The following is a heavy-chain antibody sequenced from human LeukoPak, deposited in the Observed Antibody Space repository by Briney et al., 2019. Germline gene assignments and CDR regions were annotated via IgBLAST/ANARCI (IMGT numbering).Heavy chain of an antibody. J-gene: IGHJ4*02. CDR3: ARGEHGTTWYVDY. D-gene: IGHD6-13*01. Sequence: GESLKISCKGSGYSFTTYWIGWVRQMPGKGLEWMGWISAYNGNTNYAQRLQGRVTMTTDTSTSTAYMELRSLRSDDTAVYYCARGEHGTTWYVDYWGQGTLVTVSS. CDR1: GYSFTTYW. V-gene: IGHV1-18*04. CDR2: ISAYNGNT.